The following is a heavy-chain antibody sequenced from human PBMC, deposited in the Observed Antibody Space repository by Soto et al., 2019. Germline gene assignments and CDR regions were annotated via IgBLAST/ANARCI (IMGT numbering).Heavy chain of an antibody. V-gene: IGHV4-39*01. CDR2: IFYSGTT. D-gene: IGHD6-13*01. Sequence: SETLSLTCTVSGDSISSSSYHWGWIRQPPGKGLEWIGSIFYSGTTFYNPSLKSRVTISVDTSKNQFSLSLTSVTAADTAVYYCARSHYSISWLAYWGQGTLVTVSS. J-gene: IGHJ4*02. CDR1: GDSISSSSYH. CDR3: ARSHYSISWLAY.